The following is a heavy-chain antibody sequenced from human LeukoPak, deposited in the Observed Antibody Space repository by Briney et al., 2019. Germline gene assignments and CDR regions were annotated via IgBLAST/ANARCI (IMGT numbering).Heavy chain of an antibody. Sequence: GGSLRLSCAASGFTFSSYAMHWVRQAPGKGLEWVAVISYDGSNKYYADSVKGRFTIFRDNAKDSVYLQMNSLRAEDSATYYCVREGFYFFDFWGQGTLVTVSS. J-gene: IGHJ4*01. CDR2: ISYDGSNK. V-gene: IGHV3-30*03. CDR1: GFTFSSYA. CDR3: VREGFYFFDF.